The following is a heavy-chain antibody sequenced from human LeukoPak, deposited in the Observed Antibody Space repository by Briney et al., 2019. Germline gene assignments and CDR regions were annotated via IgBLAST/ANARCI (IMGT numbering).Heavy chain of an antibody. D-gene: IGHD3-10*01. Sequence: PGGPLRLSCAASGFTFSNAWMSWVRQAPGKGLEGVGRSKSKTDGGTTDYAARVKGRFTLSRDDSKNTLYLKMNILKTEDTAVYYCTTGPSLLWCGEFQFDPWGQGNLVTVSS. V-gene: IGHV3-15*01. CDR1: GFTFSNAW. CDR3: TTGPSLLWCGEFQFDP. J-gene: IGHJ5*02. CDR2: SKSKTDGGTT.